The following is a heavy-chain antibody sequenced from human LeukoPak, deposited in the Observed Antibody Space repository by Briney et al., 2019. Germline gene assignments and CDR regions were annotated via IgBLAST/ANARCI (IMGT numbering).Heavy chain of an antibody. CDR2: INPNSGGT. D-gene: IGHD5-24*01. Sequence: ASVKVSCKASGYTFTSYDITWVRQATGQGLEWMGWINPNSGGTNYEQKFQGRVTMARDTSISTAYMELSRLRSDDTAVYYCASYNYGNFDYWGQGTLVTVSS. J-gene: IGHJ4*02. CDR1: GYTFTSYD. CDR3: ASYNYGNFDY. V-gene: IGHV1-2*02.